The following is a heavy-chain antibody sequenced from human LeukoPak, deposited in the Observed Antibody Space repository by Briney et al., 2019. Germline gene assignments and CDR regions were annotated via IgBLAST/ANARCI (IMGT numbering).Heavy chain of an antibody. CDR3: ARATPGWWELQR. D-gene: IGHD1-26*01. CDR2: INGAGTST. V-gene: IGHV3-74*01. CDR1: GFTFSSDW. J-gene: IGHJ4*02. Sequence: PGGSLRLSCAASGFTFSSDWMHWVRQAPGKGLVWASRINGAGTSTSYADSVKGRFTISRDNAKNTLYLQMNSLRAEDTAVYYCARATPGWWELQRWGQGTRVTVSS.